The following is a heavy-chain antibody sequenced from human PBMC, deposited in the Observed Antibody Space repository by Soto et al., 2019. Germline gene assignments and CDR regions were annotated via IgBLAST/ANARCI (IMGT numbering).Heavy chain of an antibody. CDR2: MNPSSGET. D-gene: IGHD2-15*01. Sequence: ASVKVSCKXSGYNFTNFAINWVRQAPGRGLVWMGWMNPSSGETGSAQNFQGRVTMTRDISTRTFFMQLTSLRSEDTAIYYCARLAEYCNGIKCYSNFDFWGRGTQVTVSS. CDR3: ARLAEYCNGIKCYSNFDF. V-gene: IGHV1-8*01. J-gene: IGHJ4*01. CDR1: GYNFTNFA.